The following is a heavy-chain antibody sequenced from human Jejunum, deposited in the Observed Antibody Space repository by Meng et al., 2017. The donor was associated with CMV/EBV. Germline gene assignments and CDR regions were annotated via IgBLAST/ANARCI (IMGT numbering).Heavy chain of an antibody. V-gene: IGHV3-30*02. J-gene: IGHJ6*02. CDR2: ISYDGRSD. D-gene: IGHD2-2*01. Sequence: SCAASGFTFSSNGVHWVRQAPGRGLEWVAFISYDGRSDSYADSVRGRFTISRDTSKYTLYLQMNSLRTEDTAVYHCAKSYNYAMDVWGQGTTVTVSS. CDR1: GFTFSSNG. CDR3: AKSYNYAMDV.